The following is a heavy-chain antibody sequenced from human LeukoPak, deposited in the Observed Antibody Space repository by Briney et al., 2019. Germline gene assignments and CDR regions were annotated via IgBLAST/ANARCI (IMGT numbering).Heavy chain of an antibody. CDR1: GYTLIDDY. J-gene: IGHJ4*02. CDR2: IDPKSGGT. CDR3: ARLALSAIDY. D-gene: IGHD3-16*02. Sequence: ASVTVSCTASGYTLIDDYMHWVRQAPGQGLEWMGRIDPKSGGTSYAQKFQGRVTMTMDTSITTAYMALNSLRSDDTAIYYCARLALSAIDYWGQGTLVTVSS. V-gene: IGHV1-2*02.